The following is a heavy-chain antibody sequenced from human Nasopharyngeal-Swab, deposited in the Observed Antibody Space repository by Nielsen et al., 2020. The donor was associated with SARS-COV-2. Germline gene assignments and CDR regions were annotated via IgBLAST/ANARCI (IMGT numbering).Heavy chain of an antibody. CDR3: ARDGGPAYYFDY. D-gene: IGHD3-16*01. J-gene: IGHJ4*02. CDR2: ISGSGGST. V-gene: IGHV3-23*01. Sequence: WIRQPPGKGLEWVSAISGSGGSTYYADSVKGRFTISRDNSKNTLYLQMNSLRAEDTAVYYCARDGGPAYYFDYWGQGTLVTVSS.